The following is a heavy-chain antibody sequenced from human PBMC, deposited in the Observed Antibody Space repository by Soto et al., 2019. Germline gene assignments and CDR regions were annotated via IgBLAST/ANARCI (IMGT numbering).Heavy chain of an antibody. D-gene: IGHD2-15*01. J-gene: IGHJ6*02. CDR1: GYTFTTYG. Sequence: ASVKVSCKASGYTFTTYGISWVRQAPGQGLEWMGWISPYNGTTKYAEKFQGEMTMTTDTATSTAYMDLRSLRSDDTAVYYCAKDSSGSAYYYGMDVWGQGTTVTV. CDR2: ISPYNGTT. CDR3: AKDSSGSAYYYGMDV. V-gene: IGHV1-18*04.